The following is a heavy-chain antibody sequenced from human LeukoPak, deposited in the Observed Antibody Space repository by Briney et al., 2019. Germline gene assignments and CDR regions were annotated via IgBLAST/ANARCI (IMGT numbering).Heavy chain of an antibody. V-gene: IGHV4-34*01. CDR3: ARGQGGLYCSSTSCRFDY. CDR2: INHSGST. Sequence: PSETLSLTCAVYGGSFSGYYWSWIRQPPGKGLEWIGEINHSGSTYYNPSLKSRVTISVGTSKNQFSLKLSSVTAADTAVYYCARGQGGLYCSSTSCRFDYWGQGTLVTVSS. D-gene: IGHD2-2*01. J-gene: IGHJ4*02. CDR1: GGSFSGYY.